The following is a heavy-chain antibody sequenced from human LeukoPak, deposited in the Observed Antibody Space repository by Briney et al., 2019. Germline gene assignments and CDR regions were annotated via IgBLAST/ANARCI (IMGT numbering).Heavy chain of an antibody. CDR1: GFTFSNYG. CDR3: ARAIRYFDWYEGYYFDY. D-gene: IGHD3-9*01. V-gene: IGHV3-30*03. J-gene: IGHJ4*02. Sequence: GGSLRLSCAASGFTFSNYGMHWVRQAPGKGLEWVAVISFDESNKYYADSVKGRFTISRDNSKNTLYLQMNSLRAEDTAVYYCARAIRYFDWYEGYYFDYWGQGALVTVSS. CDR2: ISFDESNK.